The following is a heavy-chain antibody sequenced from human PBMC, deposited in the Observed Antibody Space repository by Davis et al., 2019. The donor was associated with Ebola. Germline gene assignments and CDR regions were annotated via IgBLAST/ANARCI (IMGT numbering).Heavy chain of an antibody. Sequence: SETLFLTCIVSGGSINSHYWSWIRQPPGKGLEWIAYITYSGSTNYNPSLKSRVTISLDTSKNQFSLKLSSVTAADTAVYYCARPPWDWGQGTLVTVST. D-gene: IGHD1-26*01. J-gene: IGHJ4*02. V-gene: IGHV4-59*08. CDR3: ARPPWD. CDR1: GGSINSHY. CDR2: ITYSGST.